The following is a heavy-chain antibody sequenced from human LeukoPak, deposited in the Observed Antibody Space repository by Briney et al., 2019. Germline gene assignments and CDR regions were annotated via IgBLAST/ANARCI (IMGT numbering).Heavy chain of an antibody. CDR3: AKGYYDYVWGSYYFDY. J-gene: IGHJ4*02. CDR1: GFTFSSYA. Sequence: GGSLRLSCAASGFTFSSYAMSWVRQAPGKGLEWVSAISGSGGSTYYADSVKGRFTISRDSSRDTLYLQVNSLRAEDTAVYYCAKGYYDYVWGSYYFDYWGQGTLVTVSS. V-gene: IGHV3-23*01. CDR2: ISGSGGST. D-gene: IGHD3-16*01.